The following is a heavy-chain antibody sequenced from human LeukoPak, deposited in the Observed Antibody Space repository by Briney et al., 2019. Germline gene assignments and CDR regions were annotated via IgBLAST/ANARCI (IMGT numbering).Heavy chain of an antibody. CDR2: ISSGSSTI. J-gene: IGHJ4*02. CDR3: ASVTMVRGPHFDY. D-gene: IGHD3-10*01. V-gene: IGHV3-48*01. CDR1: GFTFSSYS. Sequence: GGSLRLSCAASGFTFSSYSMNWVRQAPGKGLEWVSYISSGSSTIYYADSVKGRFTISRDNSKNTVYLQMNSLRAEDTAVYYCASVTMVRGPHFDYWGQGTLVTVSS.